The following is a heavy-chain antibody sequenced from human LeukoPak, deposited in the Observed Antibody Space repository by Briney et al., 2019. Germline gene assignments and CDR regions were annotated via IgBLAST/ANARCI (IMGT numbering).Heavy chain of an antibody. CDR3: ARLYGSGYHYYGMDA. CDR2: IFYSGII. Sequence: SETLSLTCTVSGGSISSSSYYWGWIRQPPGKGLEWIGRIFYSGIIYYNPSFRSRVTISVDTSKNQFSLKLSSVTAADTAVYFCARLYGSGYHYYGMDAWGQGTTVTVSS. J-gene: IGHJ6*02. CDR1: GGSISSSSYY. D-gene: IGHD3-22*01. V-gene: IGHV4-39*01.